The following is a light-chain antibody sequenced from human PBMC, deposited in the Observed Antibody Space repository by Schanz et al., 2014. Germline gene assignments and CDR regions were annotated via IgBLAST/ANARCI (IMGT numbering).Light chain of an antibody. J-gene: IGLJ3*02. CDR1: NSDVGSFNY. V-gene: IGLV2-8*01. CDR3: CSYAGSNTRRWV. Sequence: QSALTQPPSASGSPGQSVTISCTGTNSDVGSFNYVSWYQQHPGKAPKLIIYEVSERPSGVPDRFSGSKSGNTASLTVSGLQAEDEADYYCCSYAGSNTRRWVFGGGTKLTVL. CDR2: EVS.